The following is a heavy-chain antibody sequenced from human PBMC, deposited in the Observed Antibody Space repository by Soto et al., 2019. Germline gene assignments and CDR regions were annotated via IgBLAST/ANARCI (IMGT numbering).Heavy chain of an antibody. J-gene: IGHJ3*02. D-gene: IGHD2-8*01. Sequence: PSETLSLTCTVSGGSMNIYFWSWIRQAAGKGLEWIGRIYGGGSTNYNPSLESRGTMSVDTSMNQFSLNLKSVTDADTAVYYCSRGTRLIDAFDICGQGTVVTVSS. CDR3: SRGTRLIDAFDI. CDR1: GGSMNIYF. CDR2: IYGGGST. V-gene: IGHV4-4*07.